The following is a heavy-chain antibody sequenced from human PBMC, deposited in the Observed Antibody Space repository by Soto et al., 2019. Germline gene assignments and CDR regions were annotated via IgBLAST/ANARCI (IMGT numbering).Heavy chain of an antibody. CDR2: VSAGGDMT. J-gene: IGHJ6*02. CDR3: ARGDRGGSGSPASYYYSGLDV. D-gene: IGHD3-10*01. Sequence: EVQLLESGGDLVQPGGSLRLSCAASGFTFSSYAMRWVRQAPGTGLEWVSSVSAGGDMTYYADSVKGRFTISRDNSKNALCLQMNSLRAEDTALYYCARGDRGGSGSPASYYYSGLDVWGQGTTVTVSS. CDR1: GFTFSSYA. V-gene: IGHV3-23*01.